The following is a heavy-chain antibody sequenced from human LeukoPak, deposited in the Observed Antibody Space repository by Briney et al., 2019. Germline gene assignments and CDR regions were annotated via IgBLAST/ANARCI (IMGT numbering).Heavy chain of an antibody. CDR2: ISAYYGNT. CDR3: AIHLGDYYDILTGYSPWSYGMDV. Sequence: GASVKVSCKASGYTFTSYGISWVRQAPGQGLEWMGWISAYYGNTAYAQKLQGRLTMTTDTSTGTAYMELRSLRSDDTAVYYCAIHLGDYYDILTGYSPWSYGMDVWGQGTTVTVSS. V-gene: IGHV1-18*01. D-gene: IGHD3-9*01. J-gene: IGHJ6*02. CDR1: GYTFTSYG.